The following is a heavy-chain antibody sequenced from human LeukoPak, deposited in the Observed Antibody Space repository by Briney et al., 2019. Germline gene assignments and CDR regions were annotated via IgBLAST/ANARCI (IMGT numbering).Heavy chain of an antibody. J-gene: IGHJ1*01. CDR2: IYSGGDT. CDR3: ARDGSPFQH. V-gene: IGHV3-53*04. D-gene: IGHD3-16*01. CDR1: GFTGSSKY. Sequence: PGGSLRLSCAASGFTGSSKYMTWVRQAPGKGLEWLSAIYSGGDTYYADFVRGRFTISRHNSNNTLSLQMNSLRPEDTAVYYCARDGSPFQHWGQGTLVTVSP.